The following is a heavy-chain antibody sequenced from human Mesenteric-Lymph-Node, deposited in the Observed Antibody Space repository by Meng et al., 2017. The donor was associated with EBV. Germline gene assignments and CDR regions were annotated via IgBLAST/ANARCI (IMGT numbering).Heavy chain of an antibody. V-gene: IGHV3-11*01. CDR1: GFTFTDYY. CDR3: ARHQGYFDY. CDR2: ISSTGTTI. J-gene: IGHJ4*02. Sequence: QVYLVGXXXXXVKXGXXXRLSCEVSGFTFTDYYISWIRQAPGKGLEWLSYISSTGTTIFYADSVRGRFTISRDNANNSLYLQMNSLRADDTAVYYCARHQGYFDYWGQGTLVTVSS.